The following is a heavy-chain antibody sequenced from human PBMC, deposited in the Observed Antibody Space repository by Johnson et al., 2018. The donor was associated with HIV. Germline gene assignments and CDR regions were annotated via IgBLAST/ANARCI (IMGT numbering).Heavy chain of an antibody. Sequence: VQLVESGGGLVQPGGSLRLSCAASGFAFSNYAMTWVRQAPGKGLEWVSSITGSGGNTYYADSVKGRFTISRDNSKNSLFLQMNSLRAEDTAVYYCARAYTYGAFDIWGQGTTVTISS. J-gene: IGHJ3*02. CDR2: ITGSGGNT. D-gene: IGHD5-18*01. V-gene: IGHV3-23*04. CDR3: ARAYTYGAFDI. CDR1: GFAFSNYA.